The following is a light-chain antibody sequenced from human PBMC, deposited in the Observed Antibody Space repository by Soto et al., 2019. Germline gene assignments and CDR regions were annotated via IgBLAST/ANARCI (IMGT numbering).Light chain of an antibody. CDR3: LLYYADTELVV. CDR2: STS. V-gene: IGLV7-43*01. J-gene: IGLJ2*01. CDR1: TGAVTSYSY. Sequence: QAVVTQEPSLTVSPGGTVTLTCASSTGAVTSYSYANWFQQKPGQAPRSLIYSTSNKQSWTPARFSGSLLGGKAALTLSGVQPEDEAEYYCLLYYADTELVVFGGGTKVTVL.